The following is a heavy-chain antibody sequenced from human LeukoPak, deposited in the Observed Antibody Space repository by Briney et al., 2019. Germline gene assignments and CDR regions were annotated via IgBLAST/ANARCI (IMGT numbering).Heavy chain of an antibody. Sequence: SETLSLTCTVSGGSISSSSYYWGWIRQPPGKGLEWIGSIYYSGSTYYNPSLKSRVTISVDTSKNQFSLKLSSVTAADTAVYYCARYASGSYFDYWGQGTLVTVSS. CDR1: GGSISSSSYY. V-gene: IGHV4-39*01. D-gene: IGHD1-26*01. J-gene: IGHJ4*02. CDR3: ARYASGSYFDY. CDR2: IYYSGST.